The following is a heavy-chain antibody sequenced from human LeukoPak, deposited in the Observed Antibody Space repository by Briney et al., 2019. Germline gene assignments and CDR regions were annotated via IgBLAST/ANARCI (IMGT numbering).Heavy chain of an antibody. Sequence: GGSLRLSCAASGFTFSSYAMSWVRQAPGKGLEWVSAISGSGGNTYYADSVKGRFTISRDNSKNTLYLQMNSLRAEDTAVYYCAKEGGYSSGWYGVDYWGQGTLVTVSS. CDR1: GFTFSSYA. V-gene: IGHV3-23*01. CDR2: ISGSGGNT. D-gene: IGHD6-19*01. J-gene: IGHJ4*02. CDR3: AKEGGYSSGWYGVDY.